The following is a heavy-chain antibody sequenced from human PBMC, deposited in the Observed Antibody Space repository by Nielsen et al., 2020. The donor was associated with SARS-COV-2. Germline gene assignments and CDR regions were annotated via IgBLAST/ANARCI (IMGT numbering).Heavy chain of an antibody. J-gene: IGHJ6*03. V-gene: IGHV6-1*01. CDR3: ARARGAYGDYYYYYYTDV. CDR2: TYYRSKWYN. Sequence: SQTLSLTCAISGDSVSSSSAAWNWIRQSPSRGLEWLGRTYYRSKWYNDYAVSVKSRITINPDTSKNQFSLHLNSVTPEDTAVYYCARARGAYGDYYYYYYTDVWGKGNTVTVSS. D-gene: IGHD4-17*01. CDR1: GDSVSSSSAA.